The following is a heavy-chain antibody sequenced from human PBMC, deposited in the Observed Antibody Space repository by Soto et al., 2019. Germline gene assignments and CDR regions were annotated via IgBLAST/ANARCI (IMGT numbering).Heavy chain of an antibody. J-gene: IGHJ4*02. V-gene: IGHV3-49*04. CDR3: AKDFSTSRLGFDY. Sequence: GGSLRLSCSTSGFTFGDFALSWVRQAPVRGLEWVGIIRGKTYGGTTEYAASVKGRFTISKDDSNSVAYLQMDSLKAEDTAMYYCAKDFSTSRLGFDYWGLGTLVTVSS. CDR1: GFTFGDFA. CDR2: IRGKTYGGTT.